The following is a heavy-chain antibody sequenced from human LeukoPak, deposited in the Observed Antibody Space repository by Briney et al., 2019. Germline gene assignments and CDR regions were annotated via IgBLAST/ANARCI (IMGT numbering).Heavy chain of an antibody. V-gene: IGHV4-4*07. Sequence: SETLSLTCTVSGGSIGSYYWSWIRQPAGKGLEWIGRIYTSGSTNYNPSLKSRVTMSVDTSKNQFSLKLSSVTAADTAVYYCARVFNPSIAAAGPDMDVWGKGTTVTVSS. J-gene: IGHJ6*03. CDR2: IYTSGST. CDR1: GGSIGSYY. CDR3: ARVFNPSIAAAGPDMDV. D-gene: IGHD6-13*01.